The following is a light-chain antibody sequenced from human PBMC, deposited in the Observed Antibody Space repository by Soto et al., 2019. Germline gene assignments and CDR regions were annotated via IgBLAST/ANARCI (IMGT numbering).Light chain of an antibody. CDR2: AAS. Sequence: EIVLTQSPGTLSLSPGERATLSCRASQSISSSYLAWYQQKPGQAPRLLIYAASSRATGIPDRFSGSGSGAALTLTISRLEPEDSEVYYCQQYGSSSYTFGQGTQLEIK. CDR1: QSISSSY. CDR3: QQYGSSSYT. V-gene: IGKV3-20*01. J-gene: IGKJ2*01.